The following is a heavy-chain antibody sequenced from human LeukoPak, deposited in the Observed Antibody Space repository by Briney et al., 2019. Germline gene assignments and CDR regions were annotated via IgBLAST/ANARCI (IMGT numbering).Heavy chain of an antibody. Sequence: SVKVSCKASGGTFSSYTISWVRQAPGQGLEWMGRIIPILGIANYAQKFQGRVTITADKSTSTAYMELSSLRPEDTAVYYCARVTTVPDNWFDPWGQGTLVTVSS. CDR3: ARVTTVPDNWFDP. D-gene: IGHD4-17*01. CDR1: GGTFSSYT. J-gene: IGHJ5*02. CDR2: IIPILGIA. V-gene: IGHV1-69*02.